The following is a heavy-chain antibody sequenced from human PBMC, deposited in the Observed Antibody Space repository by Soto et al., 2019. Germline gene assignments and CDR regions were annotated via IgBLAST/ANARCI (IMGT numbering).Heavy chain of an antibody. CDR1: GDSVSSNTAA. CDR2: TYYRSRWYN. J-gene: IGHJ6*03. Sequence: QLQQSGPGLVQPSQTLSLTCVISGDSVSSNTAAWNWIRQSPSGGLEWLGRTYYRSRWYNEYALSVRGRITINPDTSENQLVLHFYSVTPEDTAVYYCAGTTSLQLYYMDVWGRGTTVTVSS. CDR3: AGTTSLQLYYMDV. D-gene: IGHD1-7*01. V-gene: IGHV6-1*01.